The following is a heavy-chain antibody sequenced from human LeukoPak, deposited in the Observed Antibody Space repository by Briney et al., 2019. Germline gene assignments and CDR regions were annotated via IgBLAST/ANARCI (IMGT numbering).Heavy chain of an antibody. CDR1: GFTFSYYG. V-gene: IGHV3-30*02. CDR3: AKDLMRDRWFGES. D-gene: IGHD3-10*01. CDR2: IRFDGNDK. Sequence: PGGSLRLSCAASGFTFSYYGMHWVRQAPGKGLEWVAFIRFDGNDKFYADSVKGRFTIPRDTSRNTLFLQMNSLRAEDTAVYYCAKDLMRDRWFGESWGQGTLVTVSS. J-gene: IGHJ5*02.